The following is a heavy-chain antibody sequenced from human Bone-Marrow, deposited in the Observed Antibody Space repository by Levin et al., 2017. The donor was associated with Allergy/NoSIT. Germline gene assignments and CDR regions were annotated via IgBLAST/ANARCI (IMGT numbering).Heavy chain of an antibody. V-gene: IGHV3-23*01. CDR3: AKDHDYGDPLYYYYGMDV. D-gene: IGHD4-17*01. CDR2: ISGSGGST. J-gene: IGHJ6*02. CDR1: GFTFSSYA. Sequence: GESLKISCAASGFTFSSYAMSWVRQAPGKGLEWVSAISGSGGSTYYADSVKGRFTISRDNSKNTLYLQMNSLRAEDTAVYYCAKDHDYGDPLYYYYGMDVWGQGTTVTVSS.